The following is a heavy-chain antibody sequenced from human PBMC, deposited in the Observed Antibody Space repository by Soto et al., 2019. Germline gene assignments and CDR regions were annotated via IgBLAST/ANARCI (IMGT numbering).Heavy chain of an antibody. V-gene: IGHV4-4*02. J-gene: IGHJ4*02. CDR2: INHRGSA. Sequence: PSETLSLTCAVSGGSISSTNLWTWVRQPPGKGLEWIGEINHRGSANYNPSLKSRVTMSLDISKSQFSLRLTSVTAADTAVYFCARYNAASGTYYFDYWGRGALVTVSS. CDR3: ARYNAASGTYYFDY. CDR1: GGSISSTNL. D-gene: IGHD6-13*01.